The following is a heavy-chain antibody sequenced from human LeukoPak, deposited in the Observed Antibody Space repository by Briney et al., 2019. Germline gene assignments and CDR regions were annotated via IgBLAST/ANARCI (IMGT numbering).Heavy chain of an antibody. D-gene: IGHD6-13*01. CDR2: ISPDGSTT. CDR1: GFTFSRYW. CDR3: ARSSSWDY. Sequence: GGSLRLSCAASGFTFSRYWMHWVRQAPGKGLMWVSRISPDGSTTLYADSVKGRFTISRDNAKNSLYLQMNSLRAEDTAVYYCARSSSWDYWGQGTLVTVSS. V-gene: IGHV3-74*03. J-gene: IGHJ4*02.